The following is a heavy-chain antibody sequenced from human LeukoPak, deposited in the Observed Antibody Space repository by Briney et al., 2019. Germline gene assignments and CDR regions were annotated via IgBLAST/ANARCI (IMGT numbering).Heavy chain of an antibody. CDR1: GFTFSSYA. V-gene: IGHV3-30*07. D-gene: IGHD3-10*01. J-gene: IGHJ6*03. CDR2: ISYDGSNK. CDR3: AKDLFSGSGRAGNMDV. Sequence: GGSLRLSCAASGFTFSSYAMHWVRQAPGKGLEWVAVISYDGSNKYYADSVKGRFTISRDNSKSTLYLQMNSLRAEDTAVYYCAKDLFSGSGRAGNMDVWGKGTTVTVSS.